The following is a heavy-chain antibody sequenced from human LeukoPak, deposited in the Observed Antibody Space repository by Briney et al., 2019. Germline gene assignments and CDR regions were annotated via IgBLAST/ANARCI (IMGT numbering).Heavy chain of an antibody. CDR3: ARHQGELYYYFDY. V-gene: IGHV3-23*01. D-gene: IGHD1-26*01. Sequence: PGGSLRLSCAASGFTFSSYDMTWVRQAPGKGLEWVSAISGSGGSTYYADSVKGRFTISRDNSKNTLYLQMNSLRAEDTAVYHCARHQGELYYYFDYWGQGTLVTVSS. CDR2: ISGSGGST. J-gene: IGHJ4*02. CDR1: GFTFSSYD.